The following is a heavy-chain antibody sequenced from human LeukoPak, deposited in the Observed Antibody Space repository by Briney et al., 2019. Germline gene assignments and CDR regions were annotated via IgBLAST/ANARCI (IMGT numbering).Heavy chain of an antibody. V-gene: IGHV3-21*01. J-gene: IGHJ6*04. D-gene: IGHD2-21*01. CDR2: ISSSSYI. CDR3: ARDQGIEVPLYYGMDV. Sequence: GGSLRLSCAASGFTFSSYSMNWVRQAPGKGLEWVSSISSSSYIYYADSVKGRFTISRDNAKNSLYLQMNSLRAEDTAVYYCARDQGIEVPLYYGMDVWGKGTTVTVSS. CDR1: GFTFSSYS.